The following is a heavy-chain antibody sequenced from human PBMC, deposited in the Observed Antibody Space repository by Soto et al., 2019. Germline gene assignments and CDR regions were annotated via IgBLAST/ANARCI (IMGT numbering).Heavy chain of an antibody. CDR2: IKQDGSEK. Sequence: GGSLRLSCAASGFTFSSYWMSWVRQAPGKGLEWVANIKQDGSEKYYVDSVKGRFTISRDNAKNSLYLQMNSLRAEDTAVYYCARHSAPLWATPLLDYWGQGTLVTVSS. V-gene: IGHV3-7*05. D-gene: IGHD2-15*01. J-gene: IGHJ4*02. CDR3: ARHSAPLWATPLLDY. CDR1: GFTFSSYW.